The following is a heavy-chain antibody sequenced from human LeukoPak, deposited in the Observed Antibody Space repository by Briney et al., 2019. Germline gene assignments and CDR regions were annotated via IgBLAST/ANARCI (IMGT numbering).Heavy chain of an antibody. CDR2: INSVGGTT. Sequence: EGSLRLSCEASGFTFNSYSFNWVRQAPGKGLEWISYINSVGGTTFYADSVKGRFTISRDNSKNTLYLQMNSLRAEDTAVYYCAREGMVINAFDIWGQGTMVTVSS. V-gene: IGHV3-48*01. CDR3: AREGMVINAFDI. J-gene: IGHJ3*02. CDR1: GFTFNSYS. D-gene: IGHD4-23*01.